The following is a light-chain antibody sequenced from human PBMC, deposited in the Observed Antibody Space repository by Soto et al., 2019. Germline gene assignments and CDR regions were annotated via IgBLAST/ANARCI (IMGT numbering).Light chain of an antibody. Sequence: SVLAQPPSVSAAPGQKVTISCSGSSSNIGGNSVSWYQQLPGTAPKLLIYDDDKRPSGIPDRFSGSKSGTSATLGITGFQTGDEAYYYCGSWDSSLSAYVFGTGTKV. CDR1: SSNIGGNS. J-gene: IGLJ1*01. V-gene: IGLV1-51*01. CDR3: GSWDSSLSAYV. CDR2: DDD.